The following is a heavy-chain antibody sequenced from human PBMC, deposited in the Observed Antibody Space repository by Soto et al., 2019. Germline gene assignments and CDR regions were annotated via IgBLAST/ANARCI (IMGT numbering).Heavy chain of an antibody. J-gene: IGHJ5*02. D-gene: IGHD3-22*01. Sequence: GESLKISCKGSGYSFTSYWIGWVHQMPGKGLEWMGIIYPGDSDTRYSPSFQGQVTISADKSISTAYLQWSSLKASDTAMYYCARQADSSGYYYVGWFDPWGQGTLVTVSS. CDR1: GYSFTSYW. CDR2: IYPGDSDT. V-gene: IGHV5-51*07. CDR3: ARQADSSGYYYVGWFDP.